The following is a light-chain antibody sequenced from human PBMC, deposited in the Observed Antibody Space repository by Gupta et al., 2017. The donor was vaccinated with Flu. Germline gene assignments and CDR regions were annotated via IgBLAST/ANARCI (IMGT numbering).Light chain of an antibody. J-gene: IGLJ1*01. CDR2: EVS. CDR3: SSYTSSYTFV. Sequence: QSALPPPPSVCGAPGQSVTISCTGTSSDVGTYNRVSWYQQSPGTAPKLMIYEVSNRPSGVPDRFSGSKSGNTASLTISGLQGEDEADYYCSSYTSSYTFVFGTGTKVTVL. V-gene: IGLV2-18*02. CDR1: SSDVGTYNR.